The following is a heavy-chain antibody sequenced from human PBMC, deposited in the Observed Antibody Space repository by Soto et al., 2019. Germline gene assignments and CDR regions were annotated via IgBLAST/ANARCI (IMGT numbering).Heavy chain of an antibody. J-gene: IGHJ5*02. D-gene: IGHD1-26*01. V-gene: IGHV4-30-4*01. CDR2: IYYSGST. Sequence: WIRQPPWKGLEWIGYIYYSGSTYYNPSLKSRVTISVDTSKNQFSLKLSSVTAADTAVYYCAREVGATGWFDPWGQGTLVTVSS. CDR3: AREVGATGWFDP.